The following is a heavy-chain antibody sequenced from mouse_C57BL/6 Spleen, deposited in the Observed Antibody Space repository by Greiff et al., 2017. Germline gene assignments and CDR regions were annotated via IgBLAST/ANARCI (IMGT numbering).Heavy chain of an antibody. J-gene: IGHJ4*01. D-gene: IGHD4-1*01. CDR3: ASFLTDMDY. CDR1: GYTFTGYW. V-gene: IGHV1-9*01. Sequence: QVQLQQSGAELMKPGASVKLSCTATGYTFTGYWIEWVKQSPGHGLEWIGEILPGSGSTYYNEKFKGKATFTADTSSNTAYMQLSSLTTEDSAIYYCASFLTDMDYWGQGTSVTVSS. CDR2: ILPGSGST.